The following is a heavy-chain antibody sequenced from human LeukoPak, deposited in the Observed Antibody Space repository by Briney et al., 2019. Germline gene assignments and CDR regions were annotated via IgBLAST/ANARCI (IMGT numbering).Heavy chain of an antibody. D-gene: IGHD3-22*01. V-gene: IGHV3-30*04. CDR3: ASRDYYDSSGYYDAFDI. CDR2: ISYDGSNK. J-gene: IGHJ3*02. Sequence: GRSLRLSCAASGFTFSSYAMHWVRQAPGKGLEWVAVISYDGSNKYYADSVKGRFTISRDNSKNTLYLQMNSLRAEDTALYYCASRDYYDSSGYYDAFDIWGQGTMVTVSS. CDR1: GFTFSSYA.